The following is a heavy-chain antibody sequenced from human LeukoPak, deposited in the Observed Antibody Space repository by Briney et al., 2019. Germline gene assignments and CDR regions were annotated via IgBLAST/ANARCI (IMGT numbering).Heavy chain of an antibody. CDR3: ARDPSAGYDSSGYYNYFDY. CDR1: GCTFSSYG. Sequence: GRSLRLSCAASGCTFSSYGMHWVRQAPGKGLEWVGVIWYDGSNKYYADSVKGRFTISRDNSKNTLYLQMNSLRAEDTAVYYCARDPSAGYDSSGYYNYFDYWGQGTLVTVSS. D-gene: IGHD3-22*01. J-gene: IGHJ4*02. CDR2: IWYDGSNK. V-gene: IGHV3-33*01.